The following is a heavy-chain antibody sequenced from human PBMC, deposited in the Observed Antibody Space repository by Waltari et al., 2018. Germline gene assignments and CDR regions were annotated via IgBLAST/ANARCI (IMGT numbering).Heavy chain of an antibody. CDR1: GGSFSGYY. D-gene: IGHD2-21*01. V-gene: IGHV4-34*01. Sequence: QVQLQQWGAGLLKPSETLSLTCAVYGGSFSGYYWSWIRQPPGKGLEWIGEINHSGSTNYHPSLKSRVTISVDTSKNQFSLKLSSVTAADTAVYYCARVIPSMVVIALDAFDIWGQGTMVTVSS. CDR2: INHSGST. CDR3: ARVIPSMVVIALDAFDI. J-gene: IGHJ3*02.